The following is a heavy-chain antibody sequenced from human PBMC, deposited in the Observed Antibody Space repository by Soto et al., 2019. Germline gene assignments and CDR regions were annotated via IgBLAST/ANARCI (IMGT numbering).Heavy chain of an antibody. J-gene: IGHJ6*02. Sequence: QVQLVQSGADVKKPGSSVKVSCQASGGTFNNFAFTWVRQAPGQGLEWLGGIMPVFHTTNIAQTFQDRITVTADDFTTTVYMEMTSLRYDDTAVYYCATATISPVSATLYHYGMDVWGQGTTVTVSS. CDR1: GGTFNNFA. D-gene: IGHD6-25*01. V-gene: IGHV1-69*01. CDR2: IMPVFHTT. CDR3: ATATISPVSATLYHYGMDV.